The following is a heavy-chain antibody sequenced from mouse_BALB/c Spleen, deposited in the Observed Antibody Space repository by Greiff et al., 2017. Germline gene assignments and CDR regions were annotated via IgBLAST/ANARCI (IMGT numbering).Heavy chain of an antibody. CDR1: GFSLTSYD. J-gene: IGHJ2*01. D-gene: IGHD2-1*01. Sequence: QVQLKESGPGLVAPSQSLSITCTVSGFSLTSYDISWIRQPPGKGLEWLGVIWTGGGTNYNSAFMSRLSISKDNSKSQVFLKMNSLQTDDTAIYYCVRDVGNYEDYWGQGTTLTVSS. CDR3: VRDVGNYEDY. CDR2: IWTGGGT. V-gene: IGHV2-9-2*01.